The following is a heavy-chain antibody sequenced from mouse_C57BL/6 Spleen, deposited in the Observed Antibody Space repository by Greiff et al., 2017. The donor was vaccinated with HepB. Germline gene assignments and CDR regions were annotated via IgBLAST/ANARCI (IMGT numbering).Heavy chain of an antibody. CDR2: ISYDGSN. CDR1: GYSITSGYY. V-gene: IGHV3-6*01. D-gene: IGHD2-3*01. Sequence: EVQRVESGPGLVKPSQSLSLTCSVTGYSITSGYYWNWIRQFPGNKLEWMGYISYDGSNNYNPSLKNRISITRDTSKNQFFLKLNSVTTEDTATYYCARGDGYNYAMDYWGQGTSVTVSS. CDR3: ARGDGYNYAMDY. J-gene: IGHJ4*01.